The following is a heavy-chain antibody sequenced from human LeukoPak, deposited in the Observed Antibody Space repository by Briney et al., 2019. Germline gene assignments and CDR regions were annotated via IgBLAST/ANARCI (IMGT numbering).Heavy chain of an antibody. CDR3: TTNQIMIRAYYSAC. D-gene: IGHD3-16*01. CDR1: GFTFRTYG. V-gene: IGHV3-33*01. Sequence: GRSLRVFRAASGFTFRTYGMHWVRQAPGKGLEWVAVIWYDGSNKYYADSVKGRFTISRDNSKNTLYLQMNSLRAEDTAVYYCTTNQIMIRAYYSACCGQGTLVTVSS. J-gene: IGHJ4*02. CDR2: IWYDGSNK.